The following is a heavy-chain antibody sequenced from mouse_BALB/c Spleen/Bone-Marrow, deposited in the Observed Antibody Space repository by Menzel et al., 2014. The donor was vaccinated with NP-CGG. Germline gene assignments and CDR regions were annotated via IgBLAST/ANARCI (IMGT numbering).Heavy chain of an antibody. V-gene: IGHV5-4*02. CDR3: ARFYYYGSSYFDV. Sequence: EVMLVESGGGLVKPGGSLKLSCAASGFTFSDYYMYWVRQTSEKRLEWVATISDGGSYTYYPDSVKGRFTISRDNAKNNLYLQMSSLKSEDTAMYYCARFYYYGSSYFDVWGAGTTVTVSS. J-gene: IGHJ1*01. D-gene: IGHD1-1*01. CDR2: ISDGGSYT. CDR1: GFTFSDYY.